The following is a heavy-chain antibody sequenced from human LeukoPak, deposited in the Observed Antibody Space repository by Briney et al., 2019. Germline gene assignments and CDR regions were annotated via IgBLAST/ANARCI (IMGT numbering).Heavy chain of an antibody. J-gene: IGHJ4*02. D-gene: IGHD2-15*01. V-gene: IGHV3-7*01. Sequence: GGSLRLSCAASGFTFSSYWMTWVRQAPGKGLEWVANIKQDGGEKYYVDSVKGRFTISRDNAKNALFLRMNSLRAEDTAVCFCAREGGYCYGDSCRYFDYWGQGTLVTVSS. CDR3: AREGGYCYGDSCRYFDY. CDR2: IKQDGGEK. CDR1: GFTFSSYW.